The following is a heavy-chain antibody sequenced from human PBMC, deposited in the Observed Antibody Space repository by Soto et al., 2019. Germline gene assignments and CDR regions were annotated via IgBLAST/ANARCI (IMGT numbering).Heavy chain of an antibody. CDR3: AREPEDGVPGDY. D-gene: IGHD3-3*01. V-gene: IGHV1-3*04. CDR2: IVISNGSP. J-gene: IGHJ4*02. CDR1: GYAFTSHT. Sequence: QVQLVQSGAEVKEPGASVRVSCKASGYAFTSHTIHCARQAPGHGLEWMGWIVISNGSPRYAPKFQGRVTFGRDTSATTAYMELSSMTSEDTAVYYCAREPEDGVPGDYWGQGPPVVVSS.